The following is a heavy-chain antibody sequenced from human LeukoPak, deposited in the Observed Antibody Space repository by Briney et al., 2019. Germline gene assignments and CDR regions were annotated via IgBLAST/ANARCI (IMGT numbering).Heavy chain of an antibody. J-gene: IGHJ5*02. D-gene: IGHD4-17*01. CDR3: ARVRDGDYGYIGFDP. CDR1: GGSISSYY. V-gene: IGHV4-59*12. CDR2: IYYSGRT. Sequence: SETLSLTCTVSGGSISSYYWSWIRQPPGKGLEWIGYIYYSGRTYYNPSLKSRVTISVDTSKNQFSLKLSSVTAADTAVYHCARVRDGDYGYIGFDPWGQGTLVTVSS.